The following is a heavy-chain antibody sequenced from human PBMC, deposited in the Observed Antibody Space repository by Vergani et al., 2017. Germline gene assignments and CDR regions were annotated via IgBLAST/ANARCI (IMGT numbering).Heavy chain of an antibody. D-gene: IGHD3-22*01. Sequence: QVQLQESGPGLVKPSETLSLTCTVSGGSISSYYWSWIRQHPGKGLEWIGYIYYSGSTYYNPSLKSRVTISVDTSKNQFSLKLSSVTAADTAVYYCARVTRDFYDSSGYYYFDYWGQGTLVTVSS. V-gene: IGHV4-59*06. CDR1: GGSISSYY. CDR3: ARVTRDFYDSSGYYYFDY. CDR2: IYYSGST. J-gene: IGHJ4*02.